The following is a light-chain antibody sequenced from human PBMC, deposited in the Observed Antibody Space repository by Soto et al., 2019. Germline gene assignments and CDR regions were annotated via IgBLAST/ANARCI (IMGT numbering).Light chain of an antibody. CDR3: CSYAGSSTFLYV. J-gene: IGLJ1*01. Sequence: QAVLTQPASVSGSPGQSITISCTGTSSDVGSYNLVSWYKQHPGKAPKLMIYEVSKRPSGVSNRFSGSKSGNTASLTISGLQAEDEADYYCCSYAGSSTFLYVFGTGTKLTVL. CDR1: SSDVGSYNL. V-gene: IGLV2-23*02. CDR2: EVS.